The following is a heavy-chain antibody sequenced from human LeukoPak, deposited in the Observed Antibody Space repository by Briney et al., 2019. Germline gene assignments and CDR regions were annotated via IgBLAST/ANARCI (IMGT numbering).Heavy chain of an antibody. CDR3: ARPRAVAGGGYDY. V-gene: IGHV3-21*01. D-gene: IGHD6-19*01. CDR1: GFTFSSYS. J-gene: IGHJ4*02. CDR2: ISSSSSYI. Sequence: GGSLRLSCAASGFTFSSYSMNWVRQAPGKGLEWFSSISSSSSYIYYADSVKGRFSISRDNAKSSLYLQMNSLRAEDTAVYYCARPRAVAGGGYDYWGQGTLVTVSS.